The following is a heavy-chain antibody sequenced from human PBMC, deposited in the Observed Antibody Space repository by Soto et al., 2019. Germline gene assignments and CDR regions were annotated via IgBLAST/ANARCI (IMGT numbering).Heavy chain of an antibody. V-gene: IGHV4-34*01. CDR3: ARFLGYCSSTSCYLYYFDY. J-gene: IGHJ4*02. Sequence: QVQLQQWGAGLLKPSETLSLTCAVYGGSFSGCYWSWIRQPPGKGLEWIGEINHSGSTNYNPSLKSRVTISVDTSKNQFSLKLSSVTAADTAVYYCARFLGYCSSTSCYLYYFDYWGQGTLVTVSS. D-gene: IGHD2-2*01. CDR1: GGSFSGCY. CDR2: INHSGST.